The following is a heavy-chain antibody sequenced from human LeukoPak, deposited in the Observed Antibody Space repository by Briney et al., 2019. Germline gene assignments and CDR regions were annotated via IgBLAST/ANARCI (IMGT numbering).Heavy chain of an antibody. Sequence: ASVKVSFKASGYTFTIYGISWVRQAPGQGLEWMGWISAYNGNTNYAQKLQGRVTMTTDTSTSTAYMELRSLRSDDTAVYYCAVETSGSYSAFRAFDIWGQGTMVTVSS. CDR2: ISAYNGNT. CDR3: AVETSGSYSAFRAFDI. CDR1: GYTFTIYG. V-gene: IGHV1-18*01. J-gene: IGHJ3*02. D-gene: IGHD1-26*01.